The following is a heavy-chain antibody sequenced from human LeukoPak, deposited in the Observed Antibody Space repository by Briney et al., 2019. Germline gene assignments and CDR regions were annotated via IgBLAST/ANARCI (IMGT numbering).Heavy chain of an antibody. D-gene: IGHD4-17*01. CDR3: ARRSDYLDYYYYGMDV. CDR1: GYSFTSYW. J-gene: IGHJ6*02. CDR2: IYPGDSDT. V-gene: IGHV5-51*01. Sequence: GESLKISCQGSGYSFTSYWIGWVRQMPGKGLEWMGIIYPGDSDTRYSPSFQGQVTISADKSISTAYLQWSSLKASKADMYYCARRSDYLDYYYYGMDVWGQGTTVTVSS.